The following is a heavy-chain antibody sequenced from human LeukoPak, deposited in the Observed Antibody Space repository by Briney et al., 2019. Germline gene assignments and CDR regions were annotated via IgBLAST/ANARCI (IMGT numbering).Heavy chain of an antibody. J-gene: IGHJ4*02. CDR2: INPNSGGT. Sequence: ASVKVSCKASGYTFTGYYMHWVRQAPGQGLEWMGWINPNSGGTNYVQKFQGRVTMTRDTSISTAYMELSRLRSDDTAVYYCASSSSSLDFDYWGQGTLVTVSS. V-gene: IGHV1-2*02. D-gene: IGHD6-13*01. CDR3: ASSSSSLDFDY. CDR1: GYTFTGYY.